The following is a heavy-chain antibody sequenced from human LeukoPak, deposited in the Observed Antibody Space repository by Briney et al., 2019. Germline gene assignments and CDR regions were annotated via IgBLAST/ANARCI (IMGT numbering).Heavy chain of an antibody. D-gene: IGHD1-20*01. J-gene: IGHJ4*02. CDR3: ATITGSPDY. CDR2: ISYDGSNT. Sequence: GGSLRLTCAASGFTFSSYGMHWVRQAPGKGLEWVAVISYDGSNTYYADSVKGRFTISRDNSRNTVYLQMGSLRAEDTSLYYCATITGSPDYWGQGSLVTVSS. CDR1: GFTFSSYG. V-gene: IGHV3-30*03.